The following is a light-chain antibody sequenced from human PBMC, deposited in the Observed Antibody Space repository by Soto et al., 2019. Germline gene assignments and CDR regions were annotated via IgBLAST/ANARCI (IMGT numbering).Light chain of an antibody. Sequence: EILMTQSPATLSVSPGERPTLSCRASQSVSIKLAWYQQKPGQAPRLLIYDTSTRANGIPARFSGSGSGTEFTLTLSSLQSEDFAVYYCQQYNNWHPITFGQGTRLEIK. J-gene: IGKJ5*01. CDR3: QQYNNWHPIT. CDR1: QSVSIK. V-gene: IGKV3-15*01. CDR2: DTS.